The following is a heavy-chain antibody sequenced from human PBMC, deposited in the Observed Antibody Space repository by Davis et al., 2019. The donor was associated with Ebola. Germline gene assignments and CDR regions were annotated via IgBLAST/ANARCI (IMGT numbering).Heavy chain of an antibody. CDR2: ISYDGRNK. V-gene: IGHV3-30*03. CDR1: GYTFTSYA. Sequence: SCKASGYTFTSYAMHWVRQAPGKGLEWVSLISYDGRNKYYADSVKGRFTISRDSSKNTVHLQMNSLRTEDTAVYYCARDIVAPDSEGYWGQGTLVTVSS. D-gene: IGHD5-12*01. CDR3: ARDIVAPDSEGY. J-gene: IGHJ4*02.